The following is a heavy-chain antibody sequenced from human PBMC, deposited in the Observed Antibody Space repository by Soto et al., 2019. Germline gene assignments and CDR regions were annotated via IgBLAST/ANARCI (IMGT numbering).Heavy chain of an antibody. CDR3: ARDSRDCSSTSCYPLNWFDP. CDR1: GYTFTSYA. Sequence: ASVKVSCKASGYTFTSYAMHWVRQAPGQRLEWMGWINAGNGNTKYSQKFQGRVTITRDTSASTAYMELSSLRSEDTAVYYCARDSRDCSSTSCYPLNWFDPWGQGTPVPVSS. D-gene: IGHD2-2*01. V-gene: IGHV1-3*01. J-gene: IGHJ5*02. CDR2: INAGNGNT.